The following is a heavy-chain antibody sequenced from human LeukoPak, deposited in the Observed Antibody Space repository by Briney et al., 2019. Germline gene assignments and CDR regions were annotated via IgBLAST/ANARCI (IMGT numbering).Heavy chain of an antibody. J-gene: IGHJ5*02. V-gene: IGHV4-38-2*01. CDR1: GYSISSGYY. D-gene: IGHD4-11*01. CDR2: IYHSGST. Sequence: PSETLSLTCAVSGYSISSGYYWGWIRQPPGKGLEWTGSIYHSGSTYYNPSLKSRVTISVDTSKNKFSLKLSSVTAADTAVYYCARHPYSNYWFDPWGQGTLVTVSS. CDR3: ARHPYSNYWFDP.